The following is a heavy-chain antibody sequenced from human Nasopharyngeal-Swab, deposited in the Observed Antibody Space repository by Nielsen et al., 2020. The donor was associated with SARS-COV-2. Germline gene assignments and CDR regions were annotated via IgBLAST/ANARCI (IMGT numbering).Heavy chain of an antibody. CDR3: VRVNYDSSGYHHYFDY. V-gene: IGHV3-7*04. Sequence: GGSLRLSCAASGFTFSSYWMNWVRQAPGKGLEWVANIKQDGSEKYYVDSVKGRFTISRDNAKNSLYLQMNSLRAGDTAVYYCVRVNYDSSGYHHYFDYWGQGTLVTVSS. CDR2: IKQDGSEK. CDR1: GFTFSSYW. D-gene: IGHD3-22*01. J-gene: IGHJ4*02.